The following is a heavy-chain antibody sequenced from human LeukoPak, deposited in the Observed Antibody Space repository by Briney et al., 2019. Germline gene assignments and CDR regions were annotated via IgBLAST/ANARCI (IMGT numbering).Heavy chain of an antibody. J-gene: IGHJ4*02. CDR2: ISGSGGST. Sequence: GGSLRLSCAASGFTFSSYAMSWVRQAPGKGLEWVSAISGSGGSTYYADSVKGRFTISRDNSKNTLYLQMNSLRAEDTAVYYCAKDRTYSGYDAWWDLDYWGQGTLVTVSS. D-gene: IGHD5-12*01. CDR3: AKDRTYSGYDAWWDLDY. V-gene: IGHV3-23*01. CDR1: GFTFSSYA.